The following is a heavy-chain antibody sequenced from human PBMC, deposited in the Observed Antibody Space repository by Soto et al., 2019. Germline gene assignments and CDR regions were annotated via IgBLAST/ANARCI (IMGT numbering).Heavy chain of an antibody. CDR3: ASFGDTGGQYYYDSSGYYSYYYYGMDV. J-gene: IGHJ6*02. CDR2: IKQDGSEK. Sequence: GGSLRLSCAASGFTFSSYLMSWVRQAPGKGLEWVANIKQDGSEKYYVDSVKGRFTISRDNAKNSLYLQMNSLRAEDTAVYYCASFGDTGGQYYYDSSGYYSYYYYGMDVWGQGTTVTVSS. V-gene: IGHV3-7*03. CDR1: GFTFSSYL. D-gene: IGHD3-22*01.